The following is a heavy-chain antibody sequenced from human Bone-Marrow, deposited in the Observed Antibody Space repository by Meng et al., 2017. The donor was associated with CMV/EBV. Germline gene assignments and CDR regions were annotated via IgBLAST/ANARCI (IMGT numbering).Heavy chain of an antibody. J-gene: IGHJ6*02. V-gene: IGHV3-11*01. CDR3: VRGLRSYDFWSGYYYYYGMDV. CDR2: ISSSGSTI. CDR1: GFTFSDYY. D-gene: IGHD3-3*01. Sequence: GGSLRLSCAASGFTFSDYYMSWIRQAPGKGLEWVSYISSSGSTIYYADSVKGRFTISRDNAKNSLYLQMNSLRAEDTAVYYCVRGLRSYDFWSGYYYYYGMDVWGLGTTVTVSS.